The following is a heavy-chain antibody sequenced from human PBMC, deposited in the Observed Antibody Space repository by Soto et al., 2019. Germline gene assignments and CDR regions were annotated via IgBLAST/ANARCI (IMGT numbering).Heavy chain of an antibody. J-gene: IGHJ4*02. D-gene: IGHD2-2*01. CDR3: AREGGGYCSSTSCRIDY. V-gene: IGHV1-69*04. CDR2: IIPILGIA. CDR1: GGTFSSYT. Sequence: SVKVSCKASGGTFSSYTISWVRQAPGQGLEWMGRIIPILGIANYAQKFQGRVTITADKSTSTAYMELSSLRSEDTAVYYCAREGGGYCSSTSCRIDYWGQGTLVTVSS.